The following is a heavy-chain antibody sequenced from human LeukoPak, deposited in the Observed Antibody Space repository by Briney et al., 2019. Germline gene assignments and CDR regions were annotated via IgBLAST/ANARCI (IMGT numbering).Heavy chain of an antibody. D-gene: IGHD3-22*01. J-gene: IGHJ4*02. CDR1: GFTLSRYG. CDR3: AGGGDYYDSRGYYSIPHY. V-gene: IGHV3-53*01. Sequence: GRSLRLSCAASGFTLSRYGMHWVRQAPGKGLEWVSVIYSGVSTYYEDSVKGRFTISRDNSKNTLYLQMNSLRAEDTAVYYWAGGGDYYDSRGYYSIPHYWGQGTLVTVFS. CDR2: IYSGVST.